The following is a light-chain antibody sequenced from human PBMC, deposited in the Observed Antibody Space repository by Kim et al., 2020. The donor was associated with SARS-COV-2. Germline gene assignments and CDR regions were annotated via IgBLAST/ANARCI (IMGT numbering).Light chain of an antibody. CDR2: DDS. J-gene: IGLJ3*02. Sequence: QSALTQPASVSGSPGQSITISCTGTSSDVGGYNYVSWYQQHPGKVPKLMISDDSNRPSGVSNRFSGSKSGNTASLTISGLQAEDEADYYCSSYTSSTMVVFGGGTQLTDL. V-gene: IGLV2-14*03. CDR3: SSYTSSTMVV. CDR1: SSDVGGYNY.